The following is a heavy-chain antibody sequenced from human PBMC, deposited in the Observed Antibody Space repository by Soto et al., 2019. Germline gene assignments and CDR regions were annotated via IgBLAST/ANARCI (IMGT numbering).Heavy chain of an antibody. CDR2: ISGSGGST. V-gene: IGHV3-23*01. CDR3: AKLYSGWYSLIDY. D-gene: IGHD6-19*01. Sequence: EVQLLESGGGLVQPGGSLRLSCAASGFTFSSYAMSWVRQAPGKGLEWVSAISGSGGSTYYADSVRGRFTISRDNSKNTLYLQMNSLRAEDTAVYYCAKLYSGWYSLIDYWGQGTLVTVSS. J-gene: IGHJ4*02. CDR1: GFTFSSYA.